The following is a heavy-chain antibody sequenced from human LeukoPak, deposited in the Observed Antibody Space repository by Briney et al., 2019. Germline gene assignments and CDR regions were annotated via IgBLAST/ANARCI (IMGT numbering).Heavy chain of an antibody. V-gene: IGHV4-38-2*02. CDR1: GYSISSDYY. CDR2: IYHSGST. D-gene: IGHD3-10*01. CDR3: ARDYYGSGSYDY. J-gene: IGHJ4*02. Sequence: SETLSLTCAVSGYSISSDYYWGWIRQPPGKGLEWIGSIYHSGSTYYNPSLKSRVTISVDTSKNQVSLKLSSVTAADTAVYYCARDYYGSGSYDYWGQGTLVTVSS.